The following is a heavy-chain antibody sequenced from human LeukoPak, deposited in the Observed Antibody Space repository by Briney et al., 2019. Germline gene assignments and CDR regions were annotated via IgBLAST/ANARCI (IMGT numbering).Heavy chain of an antibody. V-gene: IGHV1-8*03. J-gene: IGHJ6*03. D-gene: IGHD5-18*01. Sequence: ASVKVSGKASGYTFTSYDINWVRQATGQGLEWMGWMNPNSGNTGYAQKFQGRVTITRNTSISTAYMELSSLRSEDTAVYYCARAKEGGYSYGDYYYYMDVWGKGTTVTVSS. CDR2: MNPNSGNT. CDR3: ARAKEGGYSYGDYYYYMDV. CDR1: GYTFTSYD.